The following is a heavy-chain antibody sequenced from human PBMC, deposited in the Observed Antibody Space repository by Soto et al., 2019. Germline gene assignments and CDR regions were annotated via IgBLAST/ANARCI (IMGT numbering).Heavy chain of an antibody. Sequence: PSETLSLTCVVSSYVIESGHYWGWVRQPPGKGLEWVGSIYDSGTTYYNPSLRSRVTISADTSKNQFSLKLSSVTAADTAVYYCATAPGARIVGATTDWYFDLWGRGTLVTVSS. CDR1: SYVIESGHY. J-gene: IGHJ2*01. CDR3: ATAPGARIVGATTDWYFDL. D-gene: IGHD1-26*01. CDR2: IYDSGTT. V-gene: IGHV4-38-2*01.